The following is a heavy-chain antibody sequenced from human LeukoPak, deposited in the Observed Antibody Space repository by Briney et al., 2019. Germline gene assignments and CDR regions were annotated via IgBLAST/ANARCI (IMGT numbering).Heavy chain of an antibody. J-gene: IGHJ6*02. CDR2: ISFDGNQK. D-gene: IGHD3-22*01. CDR1: GFFFRSHA. CDR3: AKDPSSGWYRWGMDV. Sequence: GGSLRLSCEASGFFFRSHALHWVRQAPGQGLEWLAIISFDGNQKFYADSVKGRFTISRDNPRNTLYLQMNSLRPEDTSVYYCAKDPSSGWYRWGMDVWGQGTTVTVSS. V-gene: IGHV3-30-3*01.